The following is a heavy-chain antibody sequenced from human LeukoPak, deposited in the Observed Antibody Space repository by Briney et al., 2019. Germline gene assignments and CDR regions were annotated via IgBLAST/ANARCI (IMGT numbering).Heavy chain of an antibody. Sequence: SETLSLTCTVSGDSISTYYWSWLRQSPEKGLEWIGYILYTGNTNYNPSLKSRVTISIDTSKKQFSLNLSSVTAADTAVYYCATAGGSYYSGWEFDSWGQGTLVTVSS. D-gene: IGHD2-15*01. CDR2: ILYTGNT. CDR1: GDSISTYY. V-gene: IGHV4-59*01. J-gene: IGHJ4*02. CDR3: ATAGGSYYSGWEFDS.